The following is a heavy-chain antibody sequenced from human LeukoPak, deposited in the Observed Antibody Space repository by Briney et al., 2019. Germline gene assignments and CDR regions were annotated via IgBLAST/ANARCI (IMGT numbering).Heavy chain of an antibody. CDR1: GFTVSSNY. CDR2: IYSGGST. J-gene: IGHJ5*02. V-gene: IGHV3-66*01. Sequence: GGSLTLSCAASGFTVSSNYMSWVRQAPGKGLEWVSVIYSGGSTYYADSVKGRFTISRDNSKNTLYLQMNSLRAEDTAVYYCAREDYYGSGNWFDPWGQGTLVTVSS. D-gene: IGHD3-10*01. CDR3: AREDYYGSGNWFDP.